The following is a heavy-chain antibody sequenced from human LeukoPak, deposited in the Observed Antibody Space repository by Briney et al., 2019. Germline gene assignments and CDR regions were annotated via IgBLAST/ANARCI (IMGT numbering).Heavy chain of an antibody. CDR3: ARIRPVTTGLKGYYFDY. V-gene: IGHV1-8*01. Sequence: ASVKVSCKTSGYTFSSYEINWVRQAAGRGLEWVGWMNPKTGKTAYARNLQGGVTITRDTSISTAYMDLSALRSEDTAVYYCARIRPVTTGLKGYYFDYWGQGTLVTVSS. J-gene: IGHJ4*02. D-gene: IGHD1-1*01. CDR2: MNPKTGKT. CDR1: GYTFSSYE.